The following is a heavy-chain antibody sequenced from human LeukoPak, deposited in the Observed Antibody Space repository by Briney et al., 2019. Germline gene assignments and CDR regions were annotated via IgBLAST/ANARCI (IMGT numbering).Heavy chain of an antibody. Sequence: ASVKASCKVSGYTLTELSMHWVRQAPGNGLERMGGFDPEDGETIYAQKFQGRVTMTEDTSTGTAYMERSSLRSEDTAVYYCATARIEERGSYSSLDYWGQGTLVTVSS. CDR3: ATARIEERGSYSSLDY. J-gene: IGHJ4*02. CDR2: FDPEDGET. V-gene: IGHV1-24*01. D-gene: IGHD1-26*01. CDR1: GYTLTELS.